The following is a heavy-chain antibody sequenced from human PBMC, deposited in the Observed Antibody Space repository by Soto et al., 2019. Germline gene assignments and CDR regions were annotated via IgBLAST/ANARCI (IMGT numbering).Heavy chain of an antibody. Sequence: GGSLRLSCAASGFTFSSYAMNWVRQAPGKGLEWVSAISGSGGSTYYVDSVKGRFTISRDNSRNTLYLQMNSLRAEDTAVYYCAKDPEVVVTAPDYWGQGTLVPSPQ. CDR3: AKDPEVVVTAPDY. D-gene: IGHD2-21*02. CDR1: GFTFSSYA. J-gene: IGHJ4*02. V-gene: IGHV3-23*01. CDR2: ISGSGGST.